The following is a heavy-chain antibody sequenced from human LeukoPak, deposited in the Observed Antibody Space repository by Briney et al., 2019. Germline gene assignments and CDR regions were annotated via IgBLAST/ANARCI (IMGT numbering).Heavy chain of an antibody. CDR1: GYTFTSYW. Sequence: GEPLKISCKGSGYTFTSYWIGWVRQMPGKGLEWMGIIYPVDSDTRYSPSFQGQVTISADKSTSTAYVQWSSLKASDTAMYYCARHDTAMVTGAFDIWGQGTMVTVSS. D-gene: IGHD5-18*01. CDR2: IYPVDSDT. V-gene: IGHV5-51*01. CDR3: ARHDTAMVTGAFDI. J-gene: IGHJ3*02.